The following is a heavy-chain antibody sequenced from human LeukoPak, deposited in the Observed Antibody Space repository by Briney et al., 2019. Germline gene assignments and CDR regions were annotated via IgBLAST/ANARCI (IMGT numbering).Heavy chain of an antibody. CDR2: ISAYNGNT. J-gene: IGHJ6*02. D-gene: IGHD3-3*01. CDR3: ARDRYDFWSGYYLYYYYGMDV. Sequence: ASVKVSCKASGYTFTSYGISWVRQAPGQGLEWMGWISAYNGNTNYAQKLQGRVTMTTDTSTSTAYVELRSLRSDDTAVYYCARDRYDFWSGYYLYYYYGMDVWGQGTTVAVSS. V-gene: IGHV1-18*01. CDR1: GYTFTSYG.